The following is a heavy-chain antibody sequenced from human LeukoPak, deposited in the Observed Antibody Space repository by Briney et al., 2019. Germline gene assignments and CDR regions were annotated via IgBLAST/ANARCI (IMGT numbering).Heavy chain of an antibody. CDR3: ARQSIGTGDCYYFDY. CDR1: GYAFTHSW. D-gene: IGHD2-21*02. J-gene: IGHJ4*02. V-gene: IGHV5-51*01. Sequence: KHGESLKIFCKASGYAFTHSWIGWVRQMPGKGLEWVGVVFPGDSDTRYSPSFQGQVTISADKSTMTAYLQWSGLKASDTAIYYCARQSIGTGDCYYFDYWGQGTLVTVSS. CDR2: VFPGDSDT.